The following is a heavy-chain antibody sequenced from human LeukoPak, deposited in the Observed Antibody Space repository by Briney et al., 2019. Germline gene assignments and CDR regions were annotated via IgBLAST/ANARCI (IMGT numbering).Heavy chain of an antibody. CDR1: GYTFTSYG. CDR2: INPNSGGT. V-gene: IGHV1-2*02. CDR3: ARDAVDEGWFDP. Sequence: GASVKVSCKPSGYTFTSYGVSWVRQAPGHGLEWMGWINPNSGGTNYAQKFQGRVTMTRDTSISTAYMELSRLRSDDTAVYYCARDAVDEGWFDPWGQGTLVTVSS. J-gene: IGHJ5*02. D-gene: IGHD3-9*01.